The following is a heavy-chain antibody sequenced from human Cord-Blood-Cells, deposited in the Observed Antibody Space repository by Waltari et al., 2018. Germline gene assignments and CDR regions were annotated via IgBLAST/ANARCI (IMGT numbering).Heavy chain of an antibody. J-gene: IGHJ4*02. CDR1: GYTFPGHY. V-gene: IGHV1-2*02. CDR2: INPNSGGT. CDR3: ARVKGITGTFDY. D-gene: IGHD1-20*01. Sequence: QVQLVQSGAEVKKPGASVKVFCKASGYTFPGHYMHWVRQAPGQGLEWMGWINPNSGGTNYAQKFQGRVTMTRDTSISTAYMELSRLRSDDTAVYYCARVKGITGTFDYWGQGTLVTVSS.